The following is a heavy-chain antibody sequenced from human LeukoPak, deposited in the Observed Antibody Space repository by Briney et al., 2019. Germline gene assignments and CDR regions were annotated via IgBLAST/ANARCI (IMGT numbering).Heavy chain of an antibody. CDR2: IYYSGST. CDR3: ARDHYALDAFDI. J-gene: IGHJ3*02. D-gene: IGHD2-2*01. V-gene: IGHV4-59*01. Sequence: SETLSLTCAVYGGSFSGYYWSWIRQPPGKGLEWIGYIYYSGSTNYNPSLKSRVTISVDTSKNQFSLKLSSVTAADTAVYYCARDHYALDAFDIWGQGTMVTVSS. CDR1: GGSFSGYY.